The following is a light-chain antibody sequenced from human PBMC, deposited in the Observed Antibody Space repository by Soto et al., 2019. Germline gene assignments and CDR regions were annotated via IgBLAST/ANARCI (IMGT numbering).Light chain of an antibody. CDR2: EVS. J-gene: IGLJ1*01. CDR3: TSYTTSSTYV. V-gene: IGLV2-8*01. CDR1: SSDIGSYNY. Sequence: QSVLAQPPSASGSPGQSVTISCTGSSSDIGSYNYVSWYQQSPRKAPKVMISEVSKRPSGVPDRFSGSKSGNTASLTVSGLQAEDDGDYYCTSYTTSSTYVLGTGTKVTVL.